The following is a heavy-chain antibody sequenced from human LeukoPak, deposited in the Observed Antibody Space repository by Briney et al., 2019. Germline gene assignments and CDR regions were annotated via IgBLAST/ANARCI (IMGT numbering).Heavy chain of an antibody. CDR2: ISAYNDNT. D-gene: IGHD3-10*01. CDR3: ARDVNGSGSYYY. CDR1: GSTFTSYV. J-gene: IGHJ4*02. V-gene: IGHV1-18*01. Sequence: ASVKVSCKASGSTFTSYVISWVRQAPGQGLEWMGWISAYNDNTDYAQKFQGRVTMTTDTSTTTAYMELRSLRSDDTAVYYCARDVNGSGSYYYWGQGTLVTVSP.